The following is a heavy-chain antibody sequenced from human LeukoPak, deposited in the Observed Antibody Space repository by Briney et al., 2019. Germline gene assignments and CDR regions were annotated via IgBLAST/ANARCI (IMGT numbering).Heavy chain of an antibody. J-gene: IGHJ4*02. Sequence: SPSETLSLTCTVSGGSISSGSYYWTWIRQHPGKGLEWIGYNYSSGSAYYNPSLKSRVTISIDTSKNQFSLMLSSVTAADTAVYYCASSRRGTHYYDSSRVPPEDLGFDYWGQGTLVTVSS. CDR1: GGSISSGSYY. CDR2: NYSSGSA. D-gene: IGHD3-22*01. CDR3: ASSRRGTHYYDSSRVPPEDLGFDY. V-gene: IGHV4-31*03.